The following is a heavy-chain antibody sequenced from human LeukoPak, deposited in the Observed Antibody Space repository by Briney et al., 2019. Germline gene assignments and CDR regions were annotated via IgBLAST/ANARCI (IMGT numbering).Heavy chain of an antibody. CDR1: GYTFTSYH. D-gene: IGHD6-13*01. V-gene: IGHV1-46*01. CDR3: AKLAAAGTAHYYFDY. J-gene: IGHJ4*02. CDR2: INPSGGST. Sequence: GASVKVSCKASGYTFTSYHMHWVRQAPGQGLEIMGIINPSGGSTTYAQKFQGRVTMTRDTSTSTVYMELRSLRSEDTAVYYCAKLAAAGTAHYYFDYWGQGTLVTVSS.